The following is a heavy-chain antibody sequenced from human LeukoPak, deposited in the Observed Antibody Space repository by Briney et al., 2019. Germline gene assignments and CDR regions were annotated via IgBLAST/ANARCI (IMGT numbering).Heavy chain of an antibody. Sequence: PGASVKVSCKASGGTFSSYAISWVRQAPGQGLEWMGGIIPIFGTANYAQKFQGRVTITADESTSTAYMELSSLRSEDTAVYYCVREYYDSSGYYPPNYWGQGTLVTVSS. CDR3: VREYYDSSGYYPPNY. J-gene: IGHJ4*02. D-gene: IGHD3-22*01. CDR1: GGTFSSYA. CDR2: IIPIFGTA. V-gene: IGHV1-69*13.